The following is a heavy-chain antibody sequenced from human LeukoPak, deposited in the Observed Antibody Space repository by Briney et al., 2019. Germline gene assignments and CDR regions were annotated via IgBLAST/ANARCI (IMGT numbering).Heavy chain of an antibody. V-gene: IGHV5-51*01. J-gene: IGHJ3*02. CDR3: ARTGYSSGWYGGFDI. CDR2: IYPGDSDT. D-gene: IGHD6-19*01. Sequence: HGESLKISCKGSGYSFTNYWIGWVRQMPGKGLEWMGIIYPGDSDTRYSPSFQGQVTISADKSISTAHLQWSTLKASDTAMYYCARTGYSSGWYGGFDIWGQGTLVTVSS. CDR1: GYSFTNYW.